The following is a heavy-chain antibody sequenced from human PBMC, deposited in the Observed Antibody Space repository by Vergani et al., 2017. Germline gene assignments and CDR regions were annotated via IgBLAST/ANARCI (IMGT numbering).Heavy chain of an antibody. CDR2: ISYSGST. J-gene: IGHJ4*02. Sequence: QLQLQESGPGLVKPSETLSLTCTVSGGSISSSSYYWGWIRQPPGKGLEWIGSISYSGSTYYNPSLKSRVTISVDTSKNQFSLTLRSVTAADTAGYNCASPGRAAAYYFDYWGQGTLVTVSS. CDR1: GGSISSSSYY. CDR3: ASPGRAAAYYFDY. D-gene: IGHD6-25*01. V-gene: IGHV4-39*01.